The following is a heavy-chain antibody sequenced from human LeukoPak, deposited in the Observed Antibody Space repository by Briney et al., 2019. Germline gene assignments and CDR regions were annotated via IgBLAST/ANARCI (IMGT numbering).Heavy chain of an antibody. V-gene: IGHV3-33*01. CDR2: IWYDGSNK. J-gene: IGHJ4*02. CDR3: ARAFASWGATDY. CDR1: GFTFSTYG. D-gene: IGHD1-26*01. Sequence: GGSLRLSCAASGFTFSTYGMHWVRQAPGKGLEWVSVIWYDGSNKYYADSVKGRFTISRDNSKNTLYLQMNSLRAEDTAVYYCARAFASWGATDYWGQGTLVTVSS.